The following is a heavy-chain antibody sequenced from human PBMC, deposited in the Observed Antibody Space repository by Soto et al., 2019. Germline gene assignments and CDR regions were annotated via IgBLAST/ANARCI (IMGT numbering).Heavy chain of an antibody. J-gene: IGHJ5*02. CDR1: GYTFTKYA. Sequence: QVQLAQSGAEVKRPGASVKLSCKASGYTFTKYAIHWVRQAPGQGLEWMGWINAGSGNTKYSQKFQGRVTATRDTSATTVYMELSSLRFEDTAVYYCARGEGYCSGGVCYRWFDPWGQGSLVTVSS. D-gene: IGHD2-15*01. V-gene: IGHV1-3*01. CDR2: INAGSGNT. CDR3: ARGEGYCSGGVCYRWFDP.